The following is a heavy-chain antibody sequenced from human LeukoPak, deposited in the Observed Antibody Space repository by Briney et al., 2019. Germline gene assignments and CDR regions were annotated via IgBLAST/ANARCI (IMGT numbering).Heavy chain of an antibody. D-gene: IGHD6-19*01. CDR2: IRSKTDGGTA. J-gene: IGHJ4*02. CDR3: TTYIYSRGWF. CDR1: GFTFTNAW. Sequence: GGSLRLSCAASGFTFTNAWMSWVRQAPGEGLEWVGRIRSKTDGGTADYAAPVKGRFTISRDDSNNTLHLQLNSLKTEDTAVYYCTTYIYSRGWFWGQGTLVTVSS. V-gene: IGHV3-15*01.